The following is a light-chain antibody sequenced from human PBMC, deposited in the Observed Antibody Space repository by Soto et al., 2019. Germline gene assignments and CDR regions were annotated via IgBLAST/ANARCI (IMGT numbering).Light chain of an antibody. Sequence: EVVLTQSPVTLSLSPGERATLSCRASQSVSSSYLAWYQQKPGQAPRLLIYAASSRATGISARFSGSGSGTEFTLTISSLQSEDFAVYYCQQYHNWPITFGQGTRLEIK. CDR3: QQYHNWPIT. CDR1: QSVSSSY. CDR2: AAS. V-gene: IGKV3-15*01. J-gene: IGKJ5*01.